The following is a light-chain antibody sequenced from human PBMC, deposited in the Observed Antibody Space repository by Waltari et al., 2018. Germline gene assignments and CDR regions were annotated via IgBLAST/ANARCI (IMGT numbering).Light chain of an antibody. V-gene: IGLV1-44*01. Sequence: QSVLTQTPSASGTPGQSITISCSGSSSNIGSNTVNWYQYPPGTAPTLLIDNNNQRPSGVPDRFSASKSGTSASLAISGLQPEDEGDYYCAAWDDSLNGFYAFGTGTQVTVL. J-gene: IGLJ1*01. CDR3: AAWDDSLNGFYA. CDR1: SSNIGSNT. CDR2: NNN.